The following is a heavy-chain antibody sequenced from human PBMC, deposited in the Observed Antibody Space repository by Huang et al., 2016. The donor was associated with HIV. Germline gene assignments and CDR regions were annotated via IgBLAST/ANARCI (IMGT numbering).Heavy chain of an antibody. CDR2: ISPGIGTR. Sequence: QVPLVLSGAEVRKPGSSVKVSCRASGGSFNNFGINWGRQAPGQGLGWRGGISPGIGTRSDAQRFQGRVTITANATTGVVYMELSSLRSDDTAVYFCAKRGGAWGSPYAFDLWGPGTMVTVSS. V-gene: IGHV1-69*13. CDR3: AKRGGAWGSPYAFDL. CDR1: GGSFNNFG. D-gene: IGHD3-16*01. J-gene: IGHJ3*01.